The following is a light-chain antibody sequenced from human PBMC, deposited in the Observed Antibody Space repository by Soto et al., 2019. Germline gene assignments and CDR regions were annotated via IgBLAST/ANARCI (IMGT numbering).Light chain of an antibody. CDR2: AYT. Sequence: QSVLTQPPSVSGAPGQRVTISCTGSSSNIGTGYDVHWYQQLPGTASKLLIYAYTHRPSGVPDRFSGFKSGTSASLAITGLQADDEAVYYCQSYDSSLTAGVFGGGTKLTVL. J-gene: IGLJ3*02. V-gene: IGLV1-40*01. CDR1: SSNIGTGYD. CDR3: QSYDSSLTAGV.